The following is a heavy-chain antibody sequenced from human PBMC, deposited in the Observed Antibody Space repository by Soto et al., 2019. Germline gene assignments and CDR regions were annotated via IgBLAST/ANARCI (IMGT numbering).Heavy chain of an antibody. CDR2: IIPIFGTA. J-gene: IGHJ5*02. V-gene: IGHV1-69*01. Sequence: QVQLVQSGAEVKKPGSSVKVSCKASGGTFSSYAISWVRQAPGQGLEWMGGIIPIFGTANYAQKFQGRVTITADEPTSTAYMELSSLRSEDTAVYYCARGGGGYQLLSNWFDPWGQGTLVTVSS. CDR3: ARGGGGYQLLSNWFDP. D-gene: IGHD2-2*01. CDR1: GGTFSSYA.